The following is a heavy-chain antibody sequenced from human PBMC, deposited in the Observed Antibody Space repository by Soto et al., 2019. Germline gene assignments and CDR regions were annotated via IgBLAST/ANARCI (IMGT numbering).Heavy chain of an antibody. V-gene: IGHV3-11*01. CDR3: ARTDSSGMRAFDI. D-gene: IGHD3-22*01. J-gene: IGHJ3*02. CDR2: ISSSGSTI. Sequence: PGGSLRLSCAASGFTFSDYYMSWIRQAPGKGLEWVSYISSSGSTIYYADSVKGRFTISRDNAKNSLYLQMNGLRAEDTAVYYCARTDSSGMRAFDIWGQGTMVTVSS. CDR1: GFTFSDYY.